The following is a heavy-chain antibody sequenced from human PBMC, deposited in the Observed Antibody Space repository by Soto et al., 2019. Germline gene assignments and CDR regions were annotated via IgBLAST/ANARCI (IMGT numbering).Heavy chain of an antibody. J-gene: IGHJ4*02. V-gene: IGHV3-30-3*01. Sequence: GGSLRLSCAASGFTFSAYAMHWVRQAPGKGLEWLAMISYDGSNNYFADSVKGRLTISRDNSKNTLYLQMNSLRAEDTAVYYCARDSWGVDYWGQGTLVTVSS. CDR1: GFTFSAYA. CDR3: ARDSWGVDY. D-gene: IGHD3-16*01. CDR2: ISYDGSNN.